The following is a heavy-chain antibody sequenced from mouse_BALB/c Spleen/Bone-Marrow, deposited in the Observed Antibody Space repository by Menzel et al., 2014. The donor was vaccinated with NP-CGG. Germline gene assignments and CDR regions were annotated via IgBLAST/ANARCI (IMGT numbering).Heavy chain of an antibody. Sequence: EVQLQQSGPELVKPGASVEMSCKASGYTFTSYVMHWVKQKPGQGLEWIGYINPYNDGTKYNEKFKGKATLTSDKSSSTAYMELSSLTSEDSAVYHCARPRQLGLPYYFDYWGQGTTLTVSS. J-gene: IGHJ2*01. CDR2: INPYNDGT. CDR1: GYTFTSYV. D-gene: IGHD3-2*01. V-gene: IGHV1-14*01. CDR3: ARPRQLGLPYYFDY.